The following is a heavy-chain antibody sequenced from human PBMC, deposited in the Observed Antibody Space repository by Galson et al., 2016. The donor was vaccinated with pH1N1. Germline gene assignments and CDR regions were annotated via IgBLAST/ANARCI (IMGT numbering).Heavy chain of an antibody. CDR3: ARENSFIVLGEGWYYYYGMDV. D-gene: IGHD2/OR15-2a*01. CDR2: MYTSGST. V-gene: IGHV4-4*07. J-gene: IGHJ6*02. Sequence: ETMSLTCTVSGDSVSAYYWSWLRQPAGKGLEWIGTMYTSGSTNYNPPLKSRVPMSVDTSKNKFSLKLYSVTAADTAVYYCARENSFIVLGEGWYYYYGMDVWGQGTTVTVSS. CDR1: GDSVSAYY.